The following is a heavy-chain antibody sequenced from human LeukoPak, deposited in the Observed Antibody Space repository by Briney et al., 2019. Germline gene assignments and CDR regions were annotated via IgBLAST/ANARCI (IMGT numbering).Heavy chain of an antibody. Sequence: SETLSLTCAVSGGSIFSSNWWSWVRQPPGKGLEWIGQIFHSGSTSYSPSLKSRVTISVDKSKNQFSLKLTSVTAADTAVYYCATRSLLGITISHNFDYWGQGTLVTVSS. CDR1: GGSIFSSNW. CDR3: ATRSLLGITISHNFDY. D-gene: IGHD3-9*01. V-gene: IGHV4-4*02. CDR2: IFHSGST. J-gene: IGHJ4*02.